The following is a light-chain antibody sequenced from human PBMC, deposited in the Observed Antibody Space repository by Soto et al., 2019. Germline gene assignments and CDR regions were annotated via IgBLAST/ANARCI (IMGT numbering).Light chain of an antibody. CDR2: YHSDSDR. Sequence: QLVLTQPSSLFASPGTSASLTCTLRSGINVGIYRIYWYQQKPGSPPQYLLRYHSDSDRQRGSGVPSRFSGSKNATANAGILVISGLQSEDEADYYCQSYDISLHNYVFGTGTKLTVL. V-gene: IGLV5-45*03. J-gene: IGLJ1*01. CDR3: QSYDISLHNYV. CDR1: SGINVGIYR.